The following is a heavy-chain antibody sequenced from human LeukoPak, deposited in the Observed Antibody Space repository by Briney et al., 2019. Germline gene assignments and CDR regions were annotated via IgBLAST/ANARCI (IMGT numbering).Heavy chain of an antibody. V-gene: IGHV3-74*01. J-gene: IGHJ4*02. D-gene: IGHD1-26*01. Sequence: GSLRLSCAASGFTLSIYWMHWVRQAPGEGLVWVSRISSDESSTNYADSVKGRFTISRDNTKNTLYLQMNSLRAEDTAVYFCAREGGSFLRYFDSWGQGTLVTVSS. CDR2: ISSDESST. CDR1: GFTLSIYW. CDR3: AREGGSFLRYFDS.